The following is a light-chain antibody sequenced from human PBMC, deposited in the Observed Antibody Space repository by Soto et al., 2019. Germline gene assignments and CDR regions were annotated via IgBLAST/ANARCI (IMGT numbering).Light chain of an antibody. V-gene: IGKV3-20*01. J-gene: IGKJ1*01. Sequence: EILLTQPPGTLSLSPGGRATLSCRARERVSSSYLAWYQQKPGQAPGLLIYSASSRATGIPARFSGSGSGTDFTLTINRLEPEDFAVYYCQQYDSSPRTFGQGTQVDIK. CDR2: SAS. CDR3: QQYDSSPRT. CDR1: ERVSSSY.